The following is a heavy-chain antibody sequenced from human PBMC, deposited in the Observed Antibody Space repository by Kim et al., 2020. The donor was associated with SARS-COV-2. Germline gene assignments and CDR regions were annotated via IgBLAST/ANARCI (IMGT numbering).Heavy chain of an antibody. CDR3: ARELSGGWNDQNRDYYYYGMDV. CDR1: GYTFTGYY. V-gene: IGHV1-2*02. CDR2: INPNSGGT. J-gene: IGHJ6*02. D-gene: IGHD1-1*01. Sequence: ASVKVSCKASGYTFTGYYMHWVRQAPGQGLEWMGWINPNSGGTNYAQKFQGRVTMTRDTSISTAYMELSRLRSDDTAVYYCARELSGGWNDQNRDYYYYGMDVWGQGTTVTVSS.